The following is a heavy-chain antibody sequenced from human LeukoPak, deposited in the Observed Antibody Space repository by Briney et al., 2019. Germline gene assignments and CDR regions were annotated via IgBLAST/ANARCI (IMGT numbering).Heavy chain of an antibody. CDR2: VGGSGDRT. J-gene: IGHJ6*02. CDR3: ARSRYSGYDRDFYYGTDV. Sequence: GGSLRLSCVASGFTFSTYALSLVRQAPGKGLEWVSGVGGSGDRTYYADSVKGRFTISRDNSKNTLFLHMDSLRAEDTAVYHCARSRYSGYDRDFYYGTDVWGQGTTVTVSS. D-gene: IGHD5-12*01. V-gene: IGHV3-23*01. CDR1: GFTFSTYA.